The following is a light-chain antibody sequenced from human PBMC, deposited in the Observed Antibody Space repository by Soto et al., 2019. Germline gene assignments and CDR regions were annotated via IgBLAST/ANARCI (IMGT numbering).Light chain of an antibody. CDR2: DAS. V-gene: IGKV3-15*01. J-gene: IGKJ4*01. Sequence: EIVMTQSPATLSVSPGERATLSRRASQSVSSDLAWYQQTPGQAPKLLIYDASTRATAVPARFSGSGSGTEFTLTISSLQSQDFAVYYCQQYHNWPPLTFGGGTKVEIK. CDR3: QQYHNWPPLT. CDR1: QSVSSD.